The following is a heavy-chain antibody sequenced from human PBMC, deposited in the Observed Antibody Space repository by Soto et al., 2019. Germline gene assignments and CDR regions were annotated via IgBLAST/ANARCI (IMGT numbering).Heavy chain of an antibody. Sequence: VGSLRLSCTASGFTFSDYAMAWVRQAPGKGLEWVSTISGGSSVTYYGDSVKGRFTISRDNAKKTLFLQLNRLSAEDTATYYCAKVLSKNYYYPFDFWGQGTQVTVS. CDR3: AKVLSKNYYYPFDF. J-gene: IGHJ4*02. CDR2: ISGGSSVT. CDR1: GFTFSDYA. D-gene: IGHD3-10*01. V-gene: IGHV3-23*01.